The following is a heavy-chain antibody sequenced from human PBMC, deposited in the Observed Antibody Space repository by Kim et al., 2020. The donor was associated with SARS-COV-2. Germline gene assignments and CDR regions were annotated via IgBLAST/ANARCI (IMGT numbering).Heavy chain of an antibody. CDR2: ITAGGDDT. V-gene: IGHV3-23*01. CDR3: AKASASGRPYFFDY. J-gene: IGHJ4*02. CDR1: GFTFSDYA. D-gene: IGHD6-25*01. Sequence: GGSLRLSCAASGFTFSDYAMSWVCQAPGKGLEWVSAITAGGDDTYHADSVKGRFTISRDNSEKTLYMQMNSLGAEDAAMYYCAKASASGRPYFFDYWGQGTLVTVSS.